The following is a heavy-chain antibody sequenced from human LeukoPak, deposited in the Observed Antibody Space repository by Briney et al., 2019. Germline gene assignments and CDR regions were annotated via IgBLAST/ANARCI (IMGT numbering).Heavy chain of an antibody. J-gene: IGHJ4*02. CDR2: ISDTGSI. CDR3: ASASSHGFEY. CDR1: GIMFNTYQ. Sequence: PGGSLRLSCVVSGIMFNTYQMTWVRQAPGKGLEWVSYISDTGSINNADSVKGRFNISRDNSKNSLYLQMNSLRVEDTAVYYCASASSHGFEYWGQGTLVTVS. V-gene: IGHV3-48*03. D-gene: IGHD2-2*01.